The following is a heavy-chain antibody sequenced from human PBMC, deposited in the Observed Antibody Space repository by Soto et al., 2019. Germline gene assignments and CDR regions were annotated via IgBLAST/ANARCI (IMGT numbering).Heavy chain of an antibody. Sequence: QVQLVQSGGELKKPGASVKVSCKASGYTFTNYAISWVRQAPGRGLEWMGWVNTYNGNPNYAQIFQGRVTMAHDTSTGTAYMELRSLKSDDSAIYYCARDSQYSTSWQRFDSWGQGTLVTVSS. D-gene: IGHD6-13*01. CDR3: ARDSQYSTSWQRFDS. CDR2: VNTYNGNP. CDR1: GYTFTNYA. V-gene: IGHV1-18*01. J-gene: IGHJ4*02.